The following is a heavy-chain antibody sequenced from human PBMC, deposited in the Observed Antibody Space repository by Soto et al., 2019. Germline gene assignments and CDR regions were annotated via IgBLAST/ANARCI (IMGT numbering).Heavy chain of an antibody. D-gene: IGHD3-3*01. V-gene: IGHV4-31*03. Sequence: QVQLQVSGPGLVEPSQTLSLTCSVSAVSINSGGYYWSWIRHHPGKGLEWLGYIYYTGHTFYNASLKCRAAMSLDTSKNQFFLKLSSVTAADTAVYYFARGSQLERDALDIWGQGTMVTVSS. J-gene: IGHJ3*02. CDR2: IYYTGHT. CDR1: AVSINSGGYY. CDR3: ARGSQLERDALDI.